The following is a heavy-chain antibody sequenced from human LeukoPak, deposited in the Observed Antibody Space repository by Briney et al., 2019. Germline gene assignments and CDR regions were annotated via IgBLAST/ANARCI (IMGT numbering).Heavy chain of an antibody. D-gene: IGHD3-22*01. J-gene: IGHJ4*02. CDR3: ARGAYYYED. CDR2: ISSSSSTI. V-gene: IGHV3-48*01. Sequence: PGGSLRLSCAASGFTFSSHSMNWVRQAPGKGLEWVSYISSSSSTIYYADSVKGRFTISRDNAKNSLYLQRNSLRAEDTAVYYCARGAYYYEDWGQGTLVTVSS. CDR1: GFTFSSHS.